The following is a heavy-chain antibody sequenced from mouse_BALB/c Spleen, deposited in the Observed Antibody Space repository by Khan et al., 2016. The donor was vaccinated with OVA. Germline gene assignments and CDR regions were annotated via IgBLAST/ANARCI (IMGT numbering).Heavy chain of an antibody. D-gene: IGHD2-10*02. CDR2: INPYNGDT. CDR3: GREYGASFAY. J-gene: IGHJ2*01. Sequence: VQLQQSGPELVKPGASVKISCKASGYSFTGYYMNWVKQSHGKSLEWIGRINPYNGDTIYNQKFKGKATLTLDKSSSTAHMDLMSLTSEDSAVYYSGREYGASFAYWGQGTTLTVSS. V-gene: IGHV1-37*01. CDR1: GYSFTGYY.